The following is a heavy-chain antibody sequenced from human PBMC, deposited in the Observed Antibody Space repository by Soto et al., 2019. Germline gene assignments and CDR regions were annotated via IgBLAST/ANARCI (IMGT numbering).Heavy chain of an antibody. Sequence: PGWSLRLSCASSGFTFISYGMHWVRQAPGKGLEWVAVIWYDGSNKYYADSVKGRFTISRDNSKNTLYLQMNSLRAEDTAVYYCASDTQYYFDYWGQGTLVTVSS. CDR3: ASDTQYYFDY. J-gene: IGHJ4*02. V-gene: IGHV3-33*01. CDR2: IWYDGSNK. CDR1: GFTFISYG.